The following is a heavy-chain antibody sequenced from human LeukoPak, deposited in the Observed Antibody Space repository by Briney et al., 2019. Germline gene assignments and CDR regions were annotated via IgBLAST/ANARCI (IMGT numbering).Heavy chain of an antibody. J-gene: IGHJ4*02. CDR1: GFTFSSYA. CDR2: ISGSGGST. CDR3: AKDPRGYYDPSFDY. D-gene: IGHD3-22*01. Sequence: PGGSLRLSCAASGFTFSSYAMSWVRQAPGKGLEWVSAISGSGGSTYYTDSVKGRFTISRDNSKNTLYLQMNSLRAEDTAVYYCAKDPRGYYDPSFDYWGQGTLVTVSS. V-gene: IGHV3-23*01.